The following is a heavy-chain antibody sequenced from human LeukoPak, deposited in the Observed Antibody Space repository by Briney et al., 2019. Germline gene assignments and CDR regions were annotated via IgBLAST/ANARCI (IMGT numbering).Heavy chain of an antibody. CDR3: GREQSGYYVHAFEP. CDR2: KQNDGSTT. Sequence: GGSMILSCAASGFTFSYYGMQWVRQAPGKGLEWVAFKQNDGSTTFYADSVKGRFTISRDNSKNTVFLQMNSLRTDDTAVYYCGREQSGYYVHAFEPWGEGTLVTVSS. V-gene: IGHV3-30*02. J-gene: IGHJ5*02. D-gene: IGHD3-3*01. CDR1: GFTFSYYG.